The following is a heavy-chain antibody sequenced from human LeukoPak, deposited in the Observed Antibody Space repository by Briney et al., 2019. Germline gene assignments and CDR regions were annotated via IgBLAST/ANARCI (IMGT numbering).Heavy chain of an antibody. Sequence: GGALRLSCAASGFTFSDYGMNWVREVPGKGLEWVSSISTRATIIDYADSVKGRFTISRDNAKNSVFLQMNSLRDEDTAIYYCARDNGYCSGGTCYASFDYWGQGTLVTVSS. CDR2: ISTRATII. V-gene: IGHV3-48*02. D-gene: IGHD2-15*01. CDR1: GFTFSDYG. J-gene: IGHJ4*02. CDR3: ARDNGYCSGGTCYASFDY.